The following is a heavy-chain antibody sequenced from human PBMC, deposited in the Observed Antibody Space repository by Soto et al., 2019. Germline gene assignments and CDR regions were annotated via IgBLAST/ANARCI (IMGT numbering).Heavy chain of an antibody. V-gene: IGHV3-13*05. Sequence: GGSLSLSCAASGFTFSSYDMHWVRQATGKGLEWISSIGTTGDPHYPDSVKGRFTISRDSAKDSVYLQMDSLRAGDTAVYYCARGSFAYTSSPFDYWGQGSLVTVSS. J-gene: IGHJ4*02. CDR1: GFTFSSYD. D-gene: IGHD6-6*01. CDR3: ARGSFAYTSSPFDY. CDR2: IGTTGDP.